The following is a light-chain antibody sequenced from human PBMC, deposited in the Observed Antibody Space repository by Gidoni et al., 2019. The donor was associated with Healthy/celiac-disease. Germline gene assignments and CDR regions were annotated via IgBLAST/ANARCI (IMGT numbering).Light chain of an antibody. Sequence: QSALTQPASGAGYPGQSITISCTGTSSDVGSYNLVAWYQQNPGKAPKLMLYEVSKRPSGVSNRFPGSKSGNTASLTISGLQAEDEADYYCCSYAGSSTYVVFGGGTNLTVL. J-gene: IGLJ2*01. CDR1: SSDVGSYNL. CDR2: EVS. CDR3: CSYAGSSTYVV. V-gene: IGLV2-23*02.